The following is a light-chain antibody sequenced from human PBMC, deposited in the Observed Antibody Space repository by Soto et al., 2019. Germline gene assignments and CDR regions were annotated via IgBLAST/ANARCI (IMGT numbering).Light chain of an antibody. CDR2: GAS. Sequence: EIVLTQSPGTLSLSPGESATLSCRASQSVSRSYLAWYQQKPGQAPRLLIYGASTRATGIPDRFSGSGSGTDFTLTFSRLEPEDFAVYYCQQYGNSPPYTFGQGTKLEIK. CDR1: QSVSRSY. J-gene: IGKJ2*01. V-gene: IGKV3-20*01. CDR3: QQYGNSPPYT.